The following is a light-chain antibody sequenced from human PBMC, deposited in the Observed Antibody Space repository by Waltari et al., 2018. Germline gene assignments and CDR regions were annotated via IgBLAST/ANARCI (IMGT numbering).Light chain of an antibody. CDR2: DVT. J-gene: IGLJ1*01. V-gene: IGLV2-14*03. CDR3: SSYTTSSTVYV. CDR1: SRDVGTYAY. Sequence: QSALPQPAPVPGPPAQSITISCTGTSRDVGTYAYVSWYQQHPGKAPKLMIYDVTKRPSGIANRFAGSKSGNTASLTISGLQAEDEADYYCSSYTTSSTVYVFGTGTKVTVL.